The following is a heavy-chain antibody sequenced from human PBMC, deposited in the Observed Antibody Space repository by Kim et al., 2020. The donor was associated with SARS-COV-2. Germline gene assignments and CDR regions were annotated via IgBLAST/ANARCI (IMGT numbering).Heavy chain of an antibody. D-gene: IGHD3-22*01. J-gene: IGHJ6*01. CDR2: IKQDGSEK. CDR3: ARDFRAMIWGYYYYGMDV. Sequence: WGSLRLSCAASGFTVSSYWMSWVRQAPGKGLEWVANIKQDGSEKYYVDSVKGRFTISRDNAKNSLYLQMNSLRAEDTAVYYCARDFRAMIWGYYYYGMDV. CDR1: GFTVSSYW. V-gene: IGHV3-7*01.